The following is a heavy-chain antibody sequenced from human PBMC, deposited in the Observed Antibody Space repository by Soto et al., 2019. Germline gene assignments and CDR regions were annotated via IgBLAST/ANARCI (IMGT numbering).Heavy chain of an antibody. J-gene: IGHJ4*02. D-gene: IGHD3-10*01. CDR3: ARGSSITMVRGVLFDY. CDR2: IYYSGST. Sequence: QVQLQESGPGLVKPSETLSLTCTVSGGSISSYYWSWIRQPPGKGLEWIGYIYYSGSTNYNPSLRSRVTLSVDTSKNQFSLKLSSVTAADTAVYYCARGSSITMVRGVLFDYWGQGTLVTVSS. CDR1: GGSISSYY. V-gene: IGHV4-59*01.